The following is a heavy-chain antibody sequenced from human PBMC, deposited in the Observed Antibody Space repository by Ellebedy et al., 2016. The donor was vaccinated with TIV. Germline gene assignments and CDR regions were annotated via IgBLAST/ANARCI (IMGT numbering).Heavy chain of an antibody. D-gene: IGHD2-15*01. Sequence: GESLKISCAASGFTFSSYAMHWVRQAPGKGLEWVAVISYDGSNKYYADSVKGRFTISRDNSKNTLYLQMNSLRAEDTAVYYCAKMMVAATSTNWFDPWGQGTLVTVSS. CDR1: GFTFSSYA. V-gene: IGHV3-30*01. CDR3: AKMMVAATSTNWFDP. CDR2: ISYDGSNK. J-gene: IGHJ5*02.